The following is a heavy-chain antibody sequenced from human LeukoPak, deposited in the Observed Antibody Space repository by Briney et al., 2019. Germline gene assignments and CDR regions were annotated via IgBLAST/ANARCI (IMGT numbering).Heavy chain of an antibody. J-gene: IGHJ4*02. CDR1: GFTFSSYM. V-gene: IGHV3-7*01. CDR3: VRDPEALDY. Sequence: GGSLRLSCAASGFTFSSYMMTWVRQAPGKGLEWVANIKPDGGEKFYVDSVRGRFTISRDNAKNSLYLQMNSLRAEDTAVYYCVRDPEALDYWGQGTLVIVSS. CDR2: IKPDGGEK.